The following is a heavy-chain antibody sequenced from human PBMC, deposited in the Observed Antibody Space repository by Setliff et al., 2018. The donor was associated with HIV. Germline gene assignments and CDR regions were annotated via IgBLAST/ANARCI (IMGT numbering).Heavy chain of an antibody. CDR1: GGSFTDIGGSFTDYY. J-gene: IGHJ6*03. CDR2: IYTSGST. V-gene: IGHV4-4*08. CDR3: ARGVNTGGYHYYYYYMDV. D-gene: IGHD2-2*01. Sequence: SETLSLTCAVFGGSFTDIGGSFTDYYWSWIRQPPGKGLEWIGYIYTSGSTNYNPSLKSRVTISVDTSKKQFSLKLSSVTAADTAVYYCARGVNTGGYHYYYYYMDVWGKGTTVTVSS.